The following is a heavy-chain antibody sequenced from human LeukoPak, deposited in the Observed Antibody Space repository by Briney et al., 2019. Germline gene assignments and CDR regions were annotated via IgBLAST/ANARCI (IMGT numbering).Heavy chain of an antibody. CDR1: GYTFTSYY. CDR2: INPSGGST. D-gene: IGHD3-22*01. J-gene: IGHJ4*02. Sequence: ASVKVSCKASGYTFTSYYMHWVRQAPGQGLEWMGIINPSGGSTSYAQKFQGRVTMTRDMSTSTVYMELSSLRSEDTAVYYCARDLGSLNYYDSSGYYPGVYWGQGTLVTVSS. CDR3: ARDLGSLNYYDSSGYYPGVY. V-gene: IGHV1-46*01.